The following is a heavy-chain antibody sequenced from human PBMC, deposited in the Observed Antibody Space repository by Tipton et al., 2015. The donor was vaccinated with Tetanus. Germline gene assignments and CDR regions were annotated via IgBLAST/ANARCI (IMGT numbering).Heavy chain of an antibody. CDR2: ISGSSDSI. D-gene: IGHD1-7*01. Sequence: SLRLSCVASGFTFSMFSMNWVRQAPGKGLEWISYISGSSDSIYYADSVKGRFTISRDNGKNSVYLQMKSLRDEDTAVYYCGRALGSGTTFASGHWGQRSLVPVSS. J-gene: IGHJ4*02. CDR3: GRALGSGTTFASGH. V-gene: IGHV3-48*02. CDR1: GFTFSMFS.